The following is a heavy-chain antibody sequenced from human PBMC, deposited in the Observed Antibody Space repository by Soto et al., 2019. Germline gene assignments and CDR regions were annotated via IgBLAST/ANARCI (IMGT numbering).Heavy chain of an antibody. CDR1: GFSFIDYA. V-gene: IGHV3-23*01. CDR2: ISGSGGGT. Sequence: PGGSLRLSCAASGFSFIDYAMSWVRQAPGKGLEWVSAISGSGGGTYYADSVKGRFTISRDNSKNTLYLQMNSLRAEDTAVYYCARDYYYDSSGPARYAFDIWGQGTMVTVSS. J-gene: IGHJ3*02. D-gene: IGHD3-22*01. CDR3: ARDYYYDSSGPARYAFDI.